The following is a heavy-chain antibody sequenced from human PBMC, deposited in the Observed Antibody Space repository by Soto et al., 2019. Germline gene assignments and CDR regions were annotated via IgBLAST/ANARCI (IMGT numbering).Heavy chain of an antibody. J-gene: IGHJ4*02. D-gene: IGHD3-9*01. V-gene: IGHV4-39*01. CDR3: ARGYFDRLWIGRFDY. CDR1: GGSISSSSYY. Sequence: PSETLSLTCTVSGGSISSSSYYWGWIRQPPGKGLEWIGSIYYSGSTYYNPSLKSRVTISVDTSKNQFSLKLSSVTAADTPVYYCARGYFDRLWIGRFDYWGQGTLVTVSS. CDR2: IYYSGST.